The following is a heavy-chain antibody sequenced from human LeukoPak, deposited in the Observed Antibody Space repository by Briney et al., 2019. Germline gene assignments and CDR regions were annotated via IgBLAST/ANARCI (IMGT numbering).Heavy chain of an antibody. D-gene: IGHD2-15*01. J-gene: IGHJ4*02. CDR3: ASRYCSGGSCYFDY. CDR1: GFTFSSYG. Sequence: GGSLRLSCAASGFTFSSYGMHWVRQAPGKGLEWVAFIRYDGSNKYYADSVKGRFTISRDNSKNTLYLQMNSLRAEDTAVYYCASRYCSGGSCYFDYWGQGTLVTVSS. CDR2: IRYDGSNK. V-gene: IGHV3-30*02.